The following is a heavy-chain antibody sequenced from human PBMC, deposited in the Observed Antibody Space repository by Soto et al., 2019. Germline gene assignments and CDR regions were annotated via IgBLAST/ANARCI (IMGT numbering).Heavy chain of an antibody. D-gene: IGHD3-10*01. CDR1: GGSISSSSYY. J-gene: IGHJ4*02. CDR3: ARTRNLANYYGSGSYYN. CDR2: IYYSGST. V-gene: IGHV4-39*01. Sequence: SETLSLTCTVSGGSISSSSYYWGWIRQPPGKGLEWIGSIYYSGSTYYNPSLKSRVTISVDTSKNQFSLKLSSVTAADTAVYYCARTRNLANYYGSGSYYNWGQGTLVTVSS.